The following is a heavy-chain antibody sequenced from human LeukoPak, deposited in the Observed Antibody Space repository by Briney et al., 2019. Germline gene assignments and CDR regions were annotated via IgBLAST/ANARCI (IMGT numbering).Heavy chain of an antibody. CDR2: IYYSGST. J-gene: IGHJ6*02. CDR3: AREKDYVRSGYYYYYGMDV. Sequence: SETLSLTCTVSGGSISSYYWSWIRQPPGKGLEWIGYIYYSGSTNYNPSLKSRVTISVDTSKNQVSLKLSSVTAADTAVYYCAREKDYVRSGYYYYYGMDVWGQGTTVTVSS. CDR1: GGSISSYY. D-gene: IGHD3-22*01. V-gene: IGHV4-59*01.